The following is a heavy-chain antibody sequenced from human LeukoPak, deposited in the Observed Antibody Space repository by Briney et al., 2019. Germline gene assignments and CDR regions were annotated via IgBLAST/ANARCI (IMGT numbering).Heavy chain of an antibody. CDR3: ARVLVGAPDY. Sequence: PSETLSLTCAVSGGSNSTGAYSWSWIRQPPGLGLEWIGYMYHTGNTYYNPSLKGRVTISVDRSKNQFSLKLTSVTAADTAVYYCARVLVGAPDYWGQGTLVTVSS. J-gene: IGHJ4*02. V-gene: IGHV4-30-2*01. CDR1: GGSNSTGAYS. CDR2: MYHTGNT. D-gene: IGHD1-26*01.